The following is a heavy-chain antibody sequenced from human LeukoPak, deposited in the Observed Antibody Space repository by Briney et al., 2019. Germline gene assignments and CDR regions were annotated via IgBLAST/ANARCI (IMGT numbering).Heavy chain of an antibody. D-gene: IGHD5-24*01. Sequence: KPSETLSLTCTVSGYSISSGYSWSWIRQPPGKGLEWIGEINHSGSTNYNPSLKSRVTISVDTSKNQFSLRLISVTAADTAVYYCAREGGYLQLRYFDYWGQGTLVTVSS. J-gene: IGHJ4*02. CDR1: GYSISSGYS. V-gene: IGHV4-38-2*02. CDR2: INHSGST. CDR3: AREGGYLQLRYFDY.